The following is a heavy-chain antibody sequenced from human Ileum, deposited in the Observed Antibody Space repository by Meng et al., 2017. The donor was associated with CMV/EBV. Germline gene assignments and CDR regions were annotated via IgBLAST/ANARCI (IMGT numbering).Heavy chain of an antibody. Sequence: GGSLRLSCKASGVSFSSYAIHWIRQAPGKGLEHVAVISYDGKNEYYADSVQGRFTVSRDDSTNSVHLQMDSLRPDDTAVYYCARGRSASILFWFQSWGQGTPVTVSS. D-gene: IGHD6-6*01. CDR3: ARGRSASILFWFQS. V-gene: IGHV3-30*14. CDR1: GVSFSSYA. CDR2: ISYDGKNE. J-gene: IGHJ5*01.